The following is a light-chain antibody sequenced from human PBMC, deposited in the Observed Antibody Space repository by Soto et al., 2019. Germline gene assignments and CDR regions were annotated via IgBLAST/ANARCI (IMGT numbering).Light chain of an antibody. CDR1: QGISSW. CDR3: QQYDDWPPWT. J-gene: IGKJ1*01. Sequence: DIQMTQSPSSVSASVGDRVTITCRASQGISSWLAWYQQKPGKAPKLLIYDASSLESGVPSRFSGSGSGTEFTLTISSLQSEDFAVYYCQQYDDWPPWTFGPGTKVDIK. CDR2: DAS. V-gene: IGKV1-12*01.